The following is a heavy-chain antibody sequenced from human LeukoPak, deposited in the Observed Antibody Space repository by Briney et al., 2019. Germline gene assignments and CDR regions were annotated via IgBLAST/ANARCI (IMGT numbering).Heavy chain of an antibody. CDR3: ARDRTKPGGSGTPTPPGNY. D-gene: IGHD3-10*01. J-gene: IGHJ4*02. CDR1: GYTFTSYG. V-gene: IGHV1-18*01. CDR2: ISAYNGNT. Sequence: GASVKVSCKASGYTFTSYGISWVRQAPGQRLEWMGWISAYNGNTNYAQKLQGKVTMTTDTSTSTAYMELRSLRSDDTAVYYCARDRTKPGGSGTPTPPGNYWGQGTLVTVSS.